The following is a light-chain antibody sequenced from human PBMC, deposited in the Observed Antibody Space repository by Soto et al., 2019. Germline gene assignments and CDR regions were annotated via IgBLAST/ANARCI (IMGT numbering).Light chain of an antibody. V-gene: IGLV1-47*01. Sequence: QSVLTQPPSASGTPGQRVTISCSGSSSNIGSHYVYWYQQPPGTAPKLLIYRNSQRPSGVPDRFSGSKSGTSASLAISGPRSEDEADYYCATWDDSLSGPVFGGGTQLTVL. CDR2: RNS. J-gene: IGLJ3*02. CDR3: ATWDDSLSGPV. CDR1: SSNIGSHY.